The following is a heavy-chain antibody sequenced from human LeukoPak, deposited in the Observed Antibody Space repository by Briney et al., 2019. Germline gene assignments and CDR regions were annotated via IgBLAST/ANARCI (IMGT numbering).Heavy chain of an antibody. CDR1: GYTFTSYY. D-gene: IGHD6-6*01. J-gene: IGHJ4*02. V-gene: IGHV1-46*01. CDR2: INPSGGST. CDR3: ARAERQLGPTYFDY. Sequence: ASVKVSCKASGYTFTSYYIHWVRQAPGQGLEWMGIINPSGGSTSYAQKFQGRVTITTDESTSTAYMELSSLRSEDTAVYYCARAERQLGPTYFDYWGQGTLVTVSS.